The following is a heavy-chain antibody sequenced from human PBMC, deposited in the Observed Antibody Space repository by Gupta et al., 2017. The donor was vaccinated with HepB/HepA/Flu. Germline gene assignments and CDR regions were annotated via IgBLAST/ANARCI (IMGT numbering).Heavy chain of an antibody. CDR2: IYYSGAT. V-gene: IGHV4-39*02. D-gene: IGHD3-16*01. CDR3: ASDTEGTFGVDV. J-gene: IGHJ6*02. Sequence: QLQLQESGPGLVKPSETLSLTCTVSGGSVSTRGYAWGWFRQPPGKGLEWIGSIYYSGATCYHTSLESRVTISLDRSKNHFSLKLKSVGAADTAMFFWASDTEGTFGVDVWGQGTTVTVSS. CDR1: GGSVSTRGYA.